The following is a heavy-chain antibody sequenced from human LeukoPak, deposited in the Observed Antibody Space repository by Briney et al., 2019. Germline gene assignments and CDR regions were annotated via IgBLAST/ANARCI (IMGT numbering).Heavy chain of an antibody. J-gene: IGHJ4*02. CDR1: GGSFSGYY. V-gene: IGHV4-34*01. D-gene: IGHD1-26*01. CDR2: INHSGST. Sequence: SETLSLTCAVYGGSFSGYYWSWIRQPPGKGLEWIGEINHSGSTNYNPSLKSRVTISVDTSKNQFSLKLSSATAADTAVYYCARWEGGGYYDFDYWGQGTLVTVSS. CDR3: ARWEGGGYYDFDY.